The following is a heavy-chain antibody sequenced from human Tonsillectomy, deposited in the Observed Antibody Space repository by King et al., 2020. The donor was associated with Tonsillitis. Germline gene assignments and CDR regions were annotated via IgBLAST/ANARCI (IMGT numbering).Heavy chain of an antibody. J-gene: IGHJ6*03. Sequence: PLVPSVVGVFQPWMSLRLSCAASGFPFRSYAMHCVRQAPGKGLEWVAVISYDGSNKYYADSVKGRFTISRDNSKNTLYLQMNSLRAEETEVEECLRGERRGAVERGGKGTRGTV. V-gene: IGHV3-30*04. D-gene: IGHD3-16*01. CDR3: LRGERRGAVER. CDR2: ISYDGSNK. CDR1: GFPFRSYA.